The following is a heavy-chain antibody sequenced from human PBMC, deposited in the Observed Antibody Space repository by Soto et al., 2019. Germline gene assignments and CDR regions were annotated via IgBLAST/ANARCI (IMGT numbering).Heavy chain of an antibody. J-gene: IGHJ6*03. CDR1: GSSISSSSYY. CDR2: IYYSGST. CDR3: ARPGKGFYYYYYMDV. Sequence: SETLSLTCTLSGSSISSSSYYWGWLRQPPGKGLEWIGTIYYSGSTYYNPSLKSRVTISVDTSKNQFSLKLSSVTAADTAVYYCARPGKGFYYYYYMDVWGKGTTVTVSS. V-gene: IGHV4-39*01. D-gene: IGHD1-26*01.